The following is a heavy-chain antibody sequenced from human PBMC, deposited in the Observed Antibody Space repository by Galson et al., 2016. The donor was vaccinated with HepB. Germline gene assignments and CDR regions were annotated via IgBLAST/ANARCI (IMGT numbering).Heavy chain of an antibody. J-gene: IGHJ6*02. D-gene: IGHD3-22*01. CDR3: ARHDPHSYDDSVLGAMDV. CDR2: VYYSGRT. CDR1: GGSVSTRSYS. V-gene: IGHV4-39*01. Sequence: ETLSLTCTVSGGSVSTRSYSWGWTRQPPGKGLEWIGSVYYSGRTFYSPSLTGRVSISVDTSKNQFSLKLRSVTAADTAVYYCARHDPHSYDDSVLGAMDVWGQGTTVTVSS.